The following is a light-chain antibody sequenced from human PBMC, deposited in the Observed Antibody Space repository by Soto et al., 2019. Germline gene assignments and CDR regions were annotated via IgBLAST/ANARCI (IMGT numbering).Light chain of an antibody. CDR2: DGS. Sequence: IQMTQAPSTLPASVGDRVTITCLASQSISTWLAWYQQKPGKAPKFLIFDGSSLQSGVKSRFSGSGSRKDFTITITSMQHEDIGTYYCKKTDT. J-gene: IGKJ2*01. CDR3: KKTDT. CDR1: QSISTW. V-gene: IGKV1-5*01.